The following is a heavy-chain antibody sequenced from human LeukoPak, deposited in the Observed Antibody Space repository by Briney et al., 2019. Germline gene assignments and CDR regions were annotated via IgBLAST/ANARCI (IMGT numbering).Heavy chain of an antibody. D-gene: IGHD3-22*01. V-gene: IGHV4-30-4*01. CDR1: GGSISSGDYY. J-gene: IGHJ3*02. CDR2: IYYSGST. CDR3: ARGYPYYYDSSGPDAFDI. Sequence: SQTLSLTCTVSGGSISSGDYYWSWIRQPPGKGLEWIGYIYYSGSTYYNPSLKSRVTISVDTSKNQFSLKLSYVTAADTAVYYCARGYPYYYDSSGPDAFDIWGQGTMVTVSS.